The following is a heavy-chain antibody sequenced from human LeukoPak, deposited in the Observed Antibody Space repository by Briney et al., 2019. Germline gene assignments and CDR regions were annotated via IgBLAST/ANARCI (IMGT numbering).Heavy chain of an antibody. D-gene: IGHD3-22*01. Sequence: SQTLSLTCTVSGGSISSGGYYWSWIRQHPGKGLEWIGYIYYSGSTYYNPPLKSRVTISVDTSKNQFSLKLSSVTAADTAVYYCARAPKIVVVNYFDYWGQGALVTGSS. V-gene: IGHV4-31*03. CDR3: ARAPKIVVVNYFDY. CDR1: GGSISSGGYY. CDR2: IYYSGST. J-gene: IGHJ4*02.